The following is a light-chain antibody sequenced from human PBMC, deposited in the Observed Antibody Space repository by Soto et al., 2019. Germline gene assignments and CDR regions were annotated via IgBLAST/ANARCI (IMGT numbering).Light chain of an antibody. CDR2: DVS. CDR3: SSYTSSSTLVL. CDR1: SSDVGSYNL. J-gene: IGLJ2*01. Sequence: QSALTQPASVSGSPGQSITISCTGTSSDVGSYNLVSWYQQHPGKAPKLMIYDVSNRPSGVSNRFSGSKSGSTASLTISGLQAEDEADYYCSSYTSSSTLVLFGGGTKLTV. V-gene: IGLV2-14*02.